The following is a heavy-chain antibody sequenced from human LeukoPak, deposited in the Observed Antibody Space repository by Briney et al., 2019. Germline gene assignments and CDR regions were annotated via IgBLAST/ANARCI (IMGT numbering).Heavy chain of an antibody. D-gene: IGHD3-22*01. CDR3: AKDSDYYDSSGYSDY. CDR2: ISGSGGST. CDR1: GFTFSSYS. J-gene: IGHJ4*02. Sequence: GGSLRLSCAASGFTFSSYSMSWVRQAPGKGLEWVSAISGSGGSTYYADSVKGRFTISRDNSKNTLYLQMNSLRAEDTAVYYCAKDSDYYDSSGYSDYWGQGTLVTVSS. V-gene: IGHV3-23*01.